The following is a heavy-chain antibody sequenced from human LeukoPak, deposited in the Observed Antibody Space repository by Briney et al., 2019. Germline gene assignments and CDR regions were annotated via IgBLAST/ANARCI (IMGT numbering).Heavy chain of an antibody. D-gene: IGHD3-22*01. CDR3: ARVWRDYYYDSSRGYYGMDV. Sequence: GGSLRLSCAASGFTFSSYSMNGVRQAPGKGLEWVSSISSSSSYIYYADSVKGRFTISRDNAKNSLYLQMNSLRAEDTAVYYCARVWRDYYYDSSRGYYGMDVWGQGTTVTVSS. CDR1: GFTFSSYS. V-gene: IGHV3-21*01. J-gene: IGHJ6*02. CDR2: ISSSSSYI.